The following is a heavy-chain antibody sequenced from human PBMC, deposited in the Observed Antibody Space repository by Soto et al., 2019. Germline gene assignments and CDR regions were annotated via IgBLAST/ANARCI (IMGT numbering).Heavy chain of an antibody. J-gene: IGHJ5*02. V-gene: IGHV1-69*13. CDR3: ARDRGPSSGYYPYWFDP. CDR2: IIPIFGTA. D-gene: IGHD3-22*01. CDR1: RVTFSSYS. Sequence: SVKVSCKASRVTFSSYSISWPRHSPGKGLEWMGEIIPIFGTANYAQKFQGRVTITADESTSTAYMELSSLRSEDTAVYYCARDRGPSSGYYPYWFDPWGQGTLVTVSS.